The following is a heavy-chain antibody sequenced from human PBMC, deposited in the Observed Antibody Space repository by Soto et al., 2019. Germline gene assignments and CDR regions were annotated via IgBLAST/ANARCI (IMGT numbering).Heavy chain of an antibody. J-gene: IGHJ5*02. D-gene: IGHD6-19*01. CDR3: ARVLEQWLVRGFDP. CDR2: ISAYNGNT. V-gene: IGHV1-18*04. Sequence: ASVKVSCKASGYTFTSYGISWVRQAPGQGLEWMGWISAYNGNTNYAQKLQGRVAMTTDTSTSTAYMELRSLRSDDTAVYYCARVLEQWLVRGFDPWGQGTLVTVSS. CDR1: GYTFTSYG.